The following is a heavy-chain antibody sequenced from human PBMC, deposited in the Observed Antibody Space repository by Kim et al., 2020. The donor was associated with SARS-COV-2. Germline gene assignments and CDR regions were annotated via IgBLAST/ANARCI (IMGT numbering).Heavy chain of an antibody. CDR2: INSKSDHI. CDR3: ATLVEDSGGNPGFYFDY. D-gene: IGHD2-15*01. CDR1: GFNFKAYT. V-gene: IGHV3-21*06. J-gene: IGHJ4*01. Sequence: GGSLRLSCSASGFNFKAYTMNWVRQAPGKGLEWVSSINSKSDHIRYADSVRGRFTISRDNARNSLSLQMSNLGPDDSALYFCATLVEDSGGNPGFYFDYWGHGSLVTVSS.